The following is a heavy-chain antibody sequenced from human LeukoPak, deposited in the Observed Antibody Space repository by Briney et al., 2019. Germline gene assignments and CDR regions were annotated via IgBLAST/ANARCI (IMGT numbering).Heavy chain of an antibody. CDR1: GFTFSTYG. V-gene: IGHV3-33*01. D-gene: IGHD5-24*01. CDR3: ARGDGYNFGLHDY. J-gene: IGHJ4*02. CDR2: IWYDGSNK. Sequence: GRSLRLSCAASGFTFSTYGMHWVRQAPGKGLEWVAVIWYDGSNKYYADSVKGRFTISRDNSKNTLYLQMNSLRAEDTAVYYCARGDGYNFGLHDYWGQGTPVTVSS.